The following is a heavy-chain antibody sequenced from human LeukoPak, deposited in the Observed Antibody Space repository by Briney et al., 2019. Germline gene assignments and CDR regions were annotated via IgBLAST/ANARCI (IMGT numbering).Heavy chain of an antibody. J-gene: IGHJ5*02. Sequence: GGSLRLSFAASEFSFSKYSMHWVRQAPGKGLEWVAFIQYDGNEICYADSVKGRFTISRDNSKNTLYLQMNSLRTEDTAVYYCAKNDRIAVTGSLGNWFDPWGQGTLVTVSS. V-gene: IGHV3-30*02. CDR2: IQYDGNEI. CDR3: AKNDRIAVTGSLGNWFDP. D-gene: IGHD6-19*01. CDR1: EFSFSKYS.